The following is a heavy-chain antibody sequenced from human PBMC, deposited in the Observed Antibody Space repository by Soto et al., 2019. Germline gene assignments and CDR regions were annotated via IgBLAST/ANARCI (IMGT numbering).Heavy chain of an antibody. CDR1: GDSVSSNSAA. D-gene: IGHD3-16*02. CDR3: ARGRPNPRNNYYDYVWGSNRYTNYFDY. J-gene: IGHJ4*02. CDR2: TYYRSKWYN. V-gene: IGHV6-1*01. Sequence: PSQTLSLTCAISGDSVSSNSAAWNWIRQSPSRGLEWLGRTYYRSKWYNDYAVSVKSRITINPDTSKNQFSLKLTSVTAADTAVYYCARGRPNPRNNYYDYVWGSNRYTNYFDYWGRGTLVTVSS.